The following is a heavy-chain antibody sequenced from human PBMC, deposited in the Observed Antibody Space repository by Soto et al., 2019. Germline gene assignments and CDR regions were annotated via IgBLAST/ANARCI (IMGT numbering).Heavy chain of an antibody. D-gene: IGHD6-13*01. CDR3: ARDRRIAAAVYYYYYGMDV. CDR1: GYTFTGYY. J-gene: IGHJ6*02. Sequence: ASVKVSCKASGYTFTGYYMHWVRQAPGQGLEWMGWINPNSGGTNYAQKFQGRVTMTRDTSISTAYMELSRLRSEDTAVYYCARDRRIAAAVYYYYYGMDVWGQGTTVTVSS. V-gene: IGHV1-2*02. CDR2: INPNSGGT.